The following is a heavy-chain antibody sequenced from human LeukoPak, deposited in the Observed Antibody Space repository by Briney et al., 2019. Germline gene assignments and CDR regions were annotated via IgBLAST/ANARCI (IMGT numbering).Heavy chain of an antibody. CDR3: AKQPTVTTRPTIFDY. J-gene: IGHJ4*02. CDR1: GFTVSSNY. V-gene: IGHV3-66*04. D-gene: IGHD4-17*01. CDR2: IYSGVST. Sequence: SGGSLRLSCAASGFTVSSNYMSWVRQAPGKGLEWVSLIYSGVSTYYADFVKGRFTISRDNSKNTLYLQMNSLRAEDTAVYYCAKQPTVTTRPTIFDYWGQGTLVTVSS.